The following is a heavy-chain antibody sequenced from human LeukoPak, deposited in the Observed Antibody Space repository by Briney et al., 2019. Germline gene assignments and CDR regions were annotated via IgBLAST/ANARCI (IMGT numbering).Heavy chain of an antibody. Sequence: PGGSLRPSCAASGFTFSIYAMSWVRQAPGKGLEWVSVMSGSGVSTYYADSVKGRFTISRDNSKNKMYLQMNSLRAEDKAVYYCSKAHYFDSSGYYYEYWGQGTRVTVSS. V-gene: IGHV3-23*01. CDR2: MSGSGVST. J-gene: IGHJ4*02. D-gene: IGHD3-22*01. CDR3: SKAHYFDSSGYYYEY. CDR1: GFTFSIYA.